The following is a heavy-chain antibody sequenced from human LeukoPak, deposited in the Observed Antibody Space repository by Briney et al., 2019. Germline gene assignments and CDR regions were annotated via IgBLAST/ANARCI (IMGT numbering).Heavy chain of an antibody. Sequence: GASVKVSCKASGYTFTSYDISWVRQATGQGLEWMGWMNPNSGNTGYAQKFQGRVTMTRNTSISTAYMELSSLRSEDTAVYYCARAGTDSSGYYFPTDYWGQGTLVTVSS. CDR3: ARAGTDSSGYYFPTDY. V-gene: IGHV1-8*01. CDR2: MNPNSGNT. CDR1: GYTFTSYD. D-gene: IGHD3-22*01. J-gene: IGHJ4*02.